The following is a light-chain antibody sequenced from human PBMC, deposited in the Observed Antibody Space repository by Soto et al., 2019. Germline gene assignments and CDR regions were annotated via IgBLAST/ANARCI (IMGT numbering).Light chain of an antibody. CDR2: RDN. V-gene: IGLV3-9*01. Sequence: SYELTQPLSVSVALAQTARITCGGNNIGSKNVHWYQQKPGQAPVLVIYRDNNRPSGIPERFSGSNSGNTATLTISRAQAGDEADYYCQVWDSSTAHNCVFGTGTKLTVL. J-gene: IGLJ1*01. CDR3: QVWDSSTAHNCV. CDR1: NIGSKN.